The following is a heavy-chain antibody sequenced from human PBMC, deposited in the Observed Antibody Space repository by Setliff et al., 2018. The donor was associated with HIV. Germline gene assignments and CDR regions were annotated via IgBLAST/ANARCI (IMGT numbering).Heavy chain of an antibody. Sequence: PSETLSLTCTVSGGSISTYYWSWIRQPPGKGLEWIGSIYFTGSSDNNPSLKSRVTLSVDTSKHQFSLKLSSVTAADTAVYYCARVQMAYAAFEVWGQGTMVTVSS. CDR1: GGSISTYY. CDR2: IYFTGSS. CDR3: ARVQMAYAAFEV. J-gene: IGHJ3*01. D-gene: IGHD4-17*01. V-gene: IGHV4-59*01.